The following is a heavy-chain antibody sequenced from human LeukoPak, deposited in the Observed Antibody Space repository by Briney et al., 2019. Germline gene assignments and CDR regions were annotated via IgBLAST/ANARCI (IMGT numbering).Heavy chain of an antibody. Sequence: SETLSLTCTVSGGSISSSSYYWGWIRQPPGKGLEWIGSIYYSGSTYYNPSLKSRVTISVDTSKTQFSLKLSFVTAADTAVYYCAKTWKPVPFDYWGQGTLVTVSS. CDR2: IYYSGST. CDR1: GGSISSSSYY. J-gene: IGHJ4*02. V-gene: IGHV4-39*01. CDR3: AKTWKPVPFDY. D-gene: IGHD1-14*01.